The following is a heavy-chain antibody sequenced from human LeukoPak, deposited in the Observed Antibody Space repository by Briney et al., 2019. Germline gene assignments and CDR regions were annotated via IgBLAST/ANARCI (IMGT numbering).Heavy chain of an antibody. J-gene: IGHJ6*02. Sequence: SGTLSLTCAVSGGSINNYYWNWIRQPPGKGLEWVGNIHSSGPTNYNPSLKSRVSISVNTSKNQFSLEMRSVTPADTAVYFCAGGAGAPHRGGLEIWGQGTTVNGSS. CDR1: GGSINNYY. CDR3: AGGAGAPHRGGLEI. D-gene: IGHD1-1*01. CDR2: IHSSGPT. V-gene: IGHV4-59*01.